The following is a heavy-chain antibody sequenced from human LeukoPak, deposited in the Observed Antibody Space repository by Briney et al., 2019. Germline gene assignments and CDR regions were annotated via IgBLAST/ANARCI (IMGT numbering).Heavy chain of an antibody. V-gene: IGHV4-59*08. Sequence: PSETLSLTCTVSGGSISSYYWSWIRQPPGRGLEWIGYIYYSGSINYSPSLKSRVTISVDTSKNQFSLKLSSVTAADTAVYYCARLDHYWGQGTLVTVSS. CDR3: ARLDHY. CDR1: GGSISSYY. D-gene: IGHD2-2*03. J-gene: IGHJ4*02. CDR2: IYYSGSI.